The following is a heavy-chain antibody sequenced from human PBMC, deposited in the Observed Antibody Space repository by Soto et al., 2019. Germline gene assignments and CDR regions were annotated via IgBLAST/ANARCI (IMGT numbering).Heavy chain of an antibody. V-gene: IGHV3-9*01. CDR1: GFTFDGYA. D-gene: IGHD6-13*01. Sequence: GGSLRLSCAASGFTFDGYAMHWFRQVPGKGLEWVSGINWNSGSIGYADSVKGRFAISRDNAKNSLHLQMNSLRAEDTAFYYCVKDESINWYSGHFRHWGQGTLVTVSS. CDR3: VKDESINWYSGHFRH. CDR2: INWNSGSI. J-gene: IGHJ1*01.